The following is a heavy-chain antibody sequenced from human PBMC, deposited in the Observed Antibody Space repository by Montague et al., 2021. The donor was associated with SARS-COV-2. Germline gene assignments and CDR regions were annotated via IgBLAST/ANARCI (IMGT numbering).Heavy chain of an antibody. CDR2: IYNSGTT. CDR1: GDSTSCPNCY. V-gene: IGHV4-39*01. J-gene: IGHJ5*02. CDR3: ARHRNYGDHSLDNWFHP. Sequence: SETLSLTCTVSGDSTSCPNCYWGWIRQPPGKGLDWIGTIYNSGTTYYNPSLKSRLTISIDTSKNPFSLKLSSVTAADTAVYYCARHRNYGDHSLDNWFHPWGQGTLVTVSS. D-gene: IGHD4-17*01.